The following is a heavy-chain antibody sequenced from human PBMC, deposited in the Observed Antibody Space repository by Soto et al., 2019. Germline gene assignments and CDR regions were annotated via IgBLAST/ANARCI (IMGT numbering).Heavy chain of an antibody. CDR2: FSGPGGGT. CDR1: GFTFSRYA. J-gene: IGHJ5*01. V-gene: IGHV3-23*01. Sequence: PGGSLKLCSVASGFTFSRYAMSWVRQAPGKGLEWVSTFSGPGGGTSYAGSVKGRFTISRDNFKSTLYLQMSGLRAEDTAVYYCAKGKISTTTYTSFDSWGQGTLVTVSS. D-gene: IGHD1-26*01. CDR3: AKGKISTTTYTSFDS.